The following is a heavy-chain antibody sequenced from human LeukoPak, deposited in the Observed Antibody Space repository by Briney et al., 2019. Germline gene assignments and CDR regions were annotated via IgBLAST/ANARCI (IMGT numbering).Heavy chain of an antibody. J-gene: IGHJ4*02. D-gene: IGHD6-6*01. V-gene: IGHV4-34*01. CDR2: INHSGST. Sequence: SETLSLTCVVHGGSFSGYYWSWICQPPGKGLEWIGEINHSGSTNYNPSLKSRVTISVDTSQNQIFLKLSSVTAAYTHVYYCERDTSSSSSEFDYWGQGTLVTVSS. CDR1: GGSFSGYY. CDR3: ERDTSSSSSEFDY.